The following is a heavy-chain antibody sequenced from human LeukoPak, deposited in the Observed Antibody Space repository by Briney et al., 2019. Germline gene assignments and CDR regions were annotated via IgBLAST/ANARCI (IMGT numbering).Heavy chain of an antibody. CDR3: AREGATYIVVVPAAMGDAFDI. CDR1: GGSFSGYY. CDR2: INHSGST. Sequence: PSETLSLTCAVYGGSFSGYYWSWIRQPPGKGLEWIGEINHSGSTNYNPSLKSRVTISVDTSKNQFSLKLSSVTAADTAVYYCAREGATYIVVVPAAMGDAFDIWGQGTMVTVSS. D-gene: IGHD2-2*01. J-gene: IGHJ3*02. V-gene: IGHV4-34*01.